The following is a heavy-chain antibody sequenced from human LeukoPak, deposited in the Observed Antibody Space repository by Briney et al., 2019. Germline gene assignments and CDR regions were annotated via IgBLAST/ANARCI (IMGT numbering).Heavy chain of an antibody. CDR3: ARESERITMVRGVLDAFDI. J-gene: IGHJ3*02. CDR2: ISSSSSYI. D-gene: IGHD3-10*01. CDR1: GFTFSSYS. Sequence: KAGGSLRLSCAASGFTFSSYSMNWVRQAPGKGLEWVSSISSSSSYIYYADSVKGRFTISRDNAKNSLYLQMNSLRAEDTAVYYCARESERITMVRGVLDAFDIWGQGTMVTVSS. V-gene: IGHV3-21*01.